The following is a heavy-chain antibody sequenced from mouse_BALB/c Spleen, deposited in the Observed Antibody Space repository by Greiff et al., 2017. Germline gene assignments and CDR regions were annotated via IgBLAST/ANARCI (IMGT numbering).Heavy chain of an antibody. CDR3: ARSDDYDVGYAMDY. D-gene: IGHD2-4*01. Sequence: EVKLQESGPSLVKPSQTLSLTCSVTGDSITSGYWNWIRKFPGNKLEYMGYISYSGSTYYNPSLKSRISITRDTSKNQYYLQLNSVTTEDTATYYCARSDDYDVGYAMDYWGQGTSVTVSS. V-gene: IGHV3-8*02. CDR2: ISYSGST. CDR1: GDSITSGY. J-gene: IGHJ4*01.